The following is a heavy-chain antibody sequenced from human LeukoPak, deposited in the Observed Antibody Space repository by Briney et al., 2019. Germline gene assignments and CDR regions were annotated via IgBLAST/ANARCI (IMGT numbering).Heavy chain of an antibody. J-gene: IGHJ4*02. CDR2: ISGSGGST. V-gene: IGHV3-23*01. Sequence: GGSLRLSCAASGFTFSSYAMSWVRQAPGKGLEWVSAISGSGGSTYYADSVKGRFTISRDNSTNTLDLQRNSLRAEDTAVYYWAKDQSRDNMVGVVAATHGFDYWAREPWSPSPQ. D-gene: IGHD2-15*01. CDR1: GFTFSSYA. CDR3: AKDQSRDNMVGVVAATHGFDY.